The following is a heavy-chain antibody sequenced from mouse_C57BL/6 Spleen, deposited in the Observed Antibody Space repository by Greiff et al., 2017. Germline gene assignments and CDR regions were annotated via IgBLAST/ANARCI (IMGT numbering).Heavy chain of an antibody. D-gene: IGHD2-2*01. CDR3: ARHEEGRYGYDGGYAMDY. CDR1: GYTFTEYT. V-gene: IGHV1-62-2*01. CDR2: FYPGSGSI. J-gene: IGHJ4*01. Sequence: LQESGAELVKPGASVKLSCKASGYTFTEYTIHWVKQRSGQGLEWIGWFYPGSGSIKYNEKFKDKATLTADKSSSTVYMELSRLTSEDSAVYFCARHEEGRYGYDGGYAMDYWGQGTSVTVSS.